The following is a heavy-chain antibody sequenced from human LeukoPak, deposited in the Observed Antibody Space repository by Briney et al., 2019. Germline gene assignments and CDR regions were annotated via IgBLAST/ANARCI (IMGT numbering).Heavy chain of an antibody. CDR2: TYYR. V-gene: IGHV6-1*01. Sequence: SQTLSLTCAISGDSVSSRQSPSRGLEWLGRTYYRYYAVSVKGRITISADTSKNQFSLQLNSVTPEDTAVYYCARSISGLVDWGQGTLVTVSS. J-gene: IGHJ4*02. CDR1: GDSVSS. D-gene: IGHD2-21*01. CDR3: ARSISGLVD.